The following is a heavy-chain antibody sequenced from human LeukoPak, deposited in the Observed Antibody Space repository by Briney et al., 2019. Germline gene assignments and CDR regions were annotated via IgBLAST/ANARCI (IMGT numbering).Heavy chain of an antibody. CDR1: GVSFSGYY. J-gene: IGHJ6*02. CDR2: IYYSGST. D-gene: IGHD2-2*01. Sequence: SETLSLTCAVYGVSFSGYYWSWIRQPPGKGLEWIGYIYYSGSTYYNPSLKSRVTISVDTSKNQFSLKLSSVTAADTAVYYCARMSLGYCSSTSCYGMDVWGQGTTVTVSS. V-gene: IGHV4-30-4*08. CDR3: ARMSLGYCSSTSCYGMDV.